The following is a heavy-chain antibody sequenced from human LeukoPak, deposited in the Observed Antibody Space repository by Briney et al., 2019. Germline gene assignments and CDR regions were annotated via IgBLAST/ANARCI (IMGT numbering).Heavy chain of an antibody. V-gene: IGHV3-11*01. CDR2: ISGSGSDI. J-gene: IGHJ4*02. CDR1: GFTFSDSY. CDR3: TRSARPLDS. Sequence: GGSLRLSCAASGFTFSDSYMSWVRQAPGKGLEYLSYISGSGSDIIYADSVRGRFTISWDNAKNSLYLQMNSLRAEDTAVYYCTRSARPLDSWGQGTLVTVSS. D-gene: IGHD6-25*01.